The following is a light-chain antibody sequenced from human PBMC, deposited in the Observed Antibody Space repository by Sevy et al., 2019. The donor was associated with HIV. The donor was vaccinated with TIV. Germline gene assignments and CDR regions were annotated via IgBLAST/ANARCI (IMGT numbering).Light chain of an antibody. CDR1: SSDVGGYNY. CDR2: GVS. Sequence: QSALTQPASVSGSPGQSITISCTGTSSDVGGYNYVSWYQQHPGNAPKYVIYGVSTRPSALSNRFSGSKSSNTASLTISGLQAEDETDYYCSSYTSSSSYVFGTGTKVTV. J-gene: IGLJ1*01. V-gene: IGLV2-14*01. CDR3: SSYTSSSSYV.